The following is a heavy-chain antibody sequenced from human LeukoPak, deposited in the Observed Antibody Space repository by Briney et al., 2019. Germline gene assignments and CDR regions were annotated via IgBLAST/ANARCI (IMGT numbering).Heavy chain of an antibody. J-gene: IGHJ4*02. CDR3: ARAGPENLNWRYYIDF. CDR1: GDSINKYF. CDR2: ISHSGNT. Sequence: SETLSLTCTVSGDSINKYFWSWLRQSPGKGLEWLGYISHSGNTNYNPSLKSRVTISLDRSNNQFSLRLSSVTAADTAVYYCARAGPENLNWRYYIDFWGQGLLVTVSS. V-gene: IGHV4-59*01. D-gene: IGHD1-1*01.